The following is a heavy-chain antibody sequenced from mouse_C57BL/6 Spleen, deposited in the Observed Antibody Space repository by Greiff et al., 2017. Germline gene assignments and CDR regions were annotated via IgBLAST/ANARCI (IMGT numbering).Heavy chain of an antibody. CDR2: INPNNGGT. Sequence: DVKLQESGPELVKPGASVKIPCKASGYTFTDYNMDWVKQSHGKSLEWIGDINPNNGGTNYNQKFKGKATLTVDKSSSTAYMELRSLTSEDTAVYYCARSSNYGDYYAMGYWGQGTSVTVAS. D-gene: IGHD1-1*01. CDR3: ARSSNYGDYYAMGY. J-gene: IGHJ4*01. CDR1: GYTFTDYN. V-gene: IGHV1-18*01.